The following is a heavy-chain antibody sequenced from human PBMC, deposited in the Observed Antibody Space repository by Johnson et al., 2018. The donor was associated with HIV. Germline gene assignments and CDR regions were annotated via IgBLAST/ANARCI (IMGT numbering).Heavy chain of an antibody. V-gene: IGHV3-15*01. J-gene: IGHJ3*02. CDR2: IKGKTDGVTT. D-gene: IGHD3-22*01. CDR1: GFTFSNAW. CDR3: ATVVVITQDAFDI. Sequence: RLSCAASGFTFSNAWMTWVRQAPGKGLEWVGRIKGKTDGVTTDYAAPVKGRFTISRSESKNTLYLQMNSLKIEDTAVYYCATVVVITQDAFDIWGQGTMVTVSS.